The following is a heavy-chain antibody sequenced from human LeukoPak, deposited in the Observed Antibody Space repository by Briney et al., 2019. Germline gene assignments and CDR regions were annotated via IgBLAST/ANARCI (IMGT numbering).Heavy chain of an antibody. D-gene: IGHD3-10*01. J-gene: IGHJ4*02. V-gene: IGHV3-64*01. CDR3: ARSLPGWFGESSHPDY. CDR2: ISSNGGST. Sequence: GGSPRLSCAASGFTFSSYAMHWVRQAPGKGLEYVSAISSNGGSTYYANSVKGRFTISRDNSKNTLYLQMGSLRAEDMAVYYCARSLPGWFGESSHPDYWGQGTLVTVSS. CDR1: GFTFSSYA.